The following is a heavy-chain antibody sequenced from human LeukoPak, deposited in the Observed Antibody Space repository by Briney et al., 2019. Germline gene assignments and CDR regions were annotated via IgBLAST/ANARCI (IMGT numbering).Heavy chain of an antibody. Sequence: PSETLSLTCTVSGGSISSGSYYWSWIRQPAGKGLEWIGRIYTSGSTNYNPSLKSRVTISVDTSKNQFSLKLSSVTAADTAVYYCARRDYDFWSGPARTDVWGKGTTVTVSS. J-gene: IGHJ6*04. V-gene: IGHV4-61*02. CDR1: GGSISSGSYY. D-gene: IGHD3-3*01. CDR2: IYTSGST. CDR3: ARRDYDFWSGPARTDV.